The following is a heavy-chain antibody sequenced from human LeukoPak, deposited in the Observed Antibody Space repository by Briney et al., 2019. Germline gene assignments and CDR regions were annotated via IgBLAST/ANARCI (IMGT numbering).Heavy chain of an antibody. CDR2: IYYSVFT. J-gene: IGHJ6*03. CDR3: ARVRSYSYYMDV. D-gene: IGHD3-10*01. Sequence: SETLSLTCTVSGGSISSSSYYWGWVRQPPGKGLEWIGNIYYSVFTYYNPSLKRRVTMSIDTSKNQFSLKLNSVTAADTAVYYCARVRSYSYYMDVWGKGTTVTISS. CDR1: GGSISSSSYY. V-gene: IGHV4-39*07.